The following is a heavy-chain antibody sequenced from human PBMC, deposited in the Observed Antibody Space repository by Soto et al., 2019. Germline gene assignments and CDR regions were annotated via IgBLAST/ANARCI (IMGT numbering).Heavy chain of an antibody. J-gene: IGHJ1*01. CDR3: ARLAAAGSGMRF. CDR2: ISCYNGDT. V-gene: IGHV1-18*01. CDR1: GYKVSNYV. Sequence: DSGKVSCKPYGYKVSNYVVSWVLQAPEQGLEWVGWISCYNGDTYDAQKLNGRVTLTTDTSTTTAYMELRSLTSEETAMYYCARLAAAGSGMRFWGQGTLVTVSS. D-gene: IGHD6-13*01.